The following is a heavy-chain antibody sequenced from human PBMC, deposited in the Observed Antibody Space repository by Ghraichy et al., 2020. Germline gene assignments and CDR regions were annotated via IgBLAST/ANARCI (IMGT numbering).Heavy chain of an antibody. D-gene: IGHD3-22*01. Sequence: SETLSLTCTVSGGSISSGGYYWSWIRQHPGKGLEWGGYIHYSGSTYYNPSLKSRVTISVDTSKNQFSLKLSSVTAADTAVYYCARVGDYDSSGSHHLDYWGQGTLVTVSS. CDR1: GGSISSGGYY. CDR3: ARVGDYDSSGSHHLDY. CDR2: IHYSGST. J-gene: IGHJ4*02. V-gene: IGHV4-31*03.